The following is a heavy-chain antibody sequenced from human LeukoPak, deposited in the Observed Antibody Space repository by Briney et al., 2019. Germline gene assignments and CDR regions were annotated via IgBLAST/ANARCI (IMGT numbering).Heavy chain of an antibody. V-gene: IGHV1-69*13. CDR2: IIPIFGTA. J-gene: IGHJ4*02. CDR3: ARGLGIAAAGTRNFDY. Sequence: SVKVSCKASGGTFSSYAISWVRQAPGQGLEWMGGIIPIFGTANYAQKFQGRVTITVDESTSTAYMELSSLRSEDTAVYYCARGLGIAAAGTRNFDYWGQGTLVTVSS. D-gene: IGHD6-13*01. CDR1: GGTFSSYA.